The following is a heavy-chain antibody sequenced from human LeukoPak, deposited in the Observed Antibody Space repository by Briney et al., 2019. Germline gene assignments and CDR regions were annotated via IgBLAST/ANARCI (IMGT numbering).Heavy chain of an antibody. Sequence: GRSLRLSCAASGFTFSSYAMHWFRQAPGKGLEWVAVISYDGSNKYYADSVKGRFTISRDNSKNTLYLQMNSLRAEDTAVYYCARGRGIVAPSGYWGQGTLVTVSS. CDR2: ISYDGSNK. V-gene: IGHV3-30*04. D-gene: IGHD1-26*01. CDR3: ARGRGIVAPSGY. J-gene: IGHJ4*02. CDR1: GFTFSSYA.